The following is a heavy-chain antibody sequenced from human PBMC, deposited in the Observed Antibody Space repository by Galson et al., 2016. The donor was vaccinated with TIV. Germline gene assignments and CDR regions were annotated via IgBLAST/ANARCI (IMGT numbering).Heavy chain of an antibody. CDR3: ARGIIDYSGKSATYYFDY. CDR1: GFTFSNYA. V-gene: IGHV3-23*01. J-gene: IGHJ4*02. Sequence: SLRLSCAASGFTFSNYAMSWVRQAPGKGLEWVSTISASGSNTYYADSVKGRFTISRDNSKNTLYLQMNSLRAEDTAVYFCARGIIDYSGKSATYYFDYWGQGTPVTVSS. CDR2: ISASGSNT. D-gene: IGHD3-10*01.